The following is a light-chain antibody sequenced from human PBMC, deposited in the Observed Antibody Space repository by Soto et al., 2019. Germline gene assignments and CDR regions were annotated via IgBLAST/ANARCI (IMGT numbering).Light chain of an antibody. CDR2: YDY. V-gene: IGLV1-51*01. CDR3: STWDSSLAAGF. Sequence: QSALTQPPSVSAAPGEKVTISCSGRTSNIGGNSVSWYQQLPGMPPKLLIYYDYKRPSGIPDRFSGSKSGTSATLGITGLQTGDEADYYCSTWDSSLAAGFFGGGTKLTVL. J-gene: IGLJ2*01. CDR1: TSNIGGNS.